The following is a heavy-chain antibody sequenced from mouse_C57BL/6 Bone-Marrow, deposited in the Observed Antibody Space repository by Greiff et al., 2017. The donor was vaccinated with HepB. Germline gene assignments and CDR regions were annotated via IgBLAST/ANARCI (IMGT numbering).Heavy chain of an antibody. CDR3: ASWDYYGRGGFDY. J-gene: IGHJ2*01. Sequence: VKLMESGAELARPGASVKLSCKASGYTFTSYGISWVKQRTGQGLEWIGEIYPRSGNTYYNEKLKGKATLTADKSSSTAYMELRSLTSEDSAVCFCASWDYYGRGGFDYWGQGTTLTVSS. D-gene: IGHD1-1*01. V-gene: IGHV1-81*01. CDR2: IYPRSGNT. CDR1: GYTFTSYG.